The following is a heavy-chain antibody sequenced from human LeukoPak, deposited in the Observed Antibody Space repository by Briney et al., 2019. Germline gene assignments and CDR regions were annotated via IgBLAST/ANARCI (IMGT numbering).Heavy chain of an antibody. V-gene: IGHV3-48*03. D-gene: IGHD6-13*01. Sequence: TGGSLRLPCAASGFTFSNYEMNWVRQTPGKGLEWVSYISDHGKSRNYVDSVKGRFTISRDNAKNSLYLQMSSLRVEDTAVYFCARARIAAPLLDYWGQGTLVTVSS. CDR1: GFTFSNYE. J-gene: IGHJ4*02. CDR2: ISDHGKSR. CDR3: ARARIAAPLLDY.